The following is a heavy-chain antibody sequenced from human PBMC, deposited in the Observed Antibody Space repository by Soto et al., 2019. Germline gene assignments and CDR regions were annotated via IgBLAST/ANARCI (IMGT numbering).Heavy chain of an antibody. Sequence: WGSLLVSCASSVFTFRDAWMSWVRQAPGKGLEWVGRIKSKTDGGTTDYAAPVKGRFTISRDDSKNTLYLQMNSLKTEDTAVYYCTTPPPGTHYGMDVWGKGTKVTRLL. CDR3: TTPPPGTHYGMDV. CDR2: IKSKTDGGTT. J-gene: IGHJ6*04. V-gene: IGHV3-15*01. D-gene: IGHD1-7*01. CDR1: VFTFRDAW.